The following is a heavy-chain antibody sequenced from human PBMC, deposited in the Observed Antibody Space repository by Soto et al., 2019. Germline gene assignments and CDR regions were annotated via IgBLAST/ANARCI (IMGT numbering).Heavy chain of an antibody. D-gene: IGHD5-18*01. Sequence: GASVKVSCKASGGTFSSYAISWVRQAPGQGLEWMGGIIPIFGTANYAQKFQGRVTITADKSTSTAYMELSSLRSEDTAVYYCARDSTRGYSYDDFDYWGQGTLVTVSS. J-gene: IGHJ4*02. CDR2: IIPIFGTA. V-gene: IGHV1-69*06. CDR3: ARDSTRGYSYDDFDY. CDR1: GGTFSSYA.